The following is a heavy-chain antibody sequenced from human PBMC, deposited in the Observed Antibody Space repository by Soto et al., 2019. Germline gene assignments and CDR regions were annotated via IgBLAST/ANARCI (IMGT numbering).Heavy chain of an antibody. J-gene: IGHJ3*02. CDR2: MSHSGGT. D-gene: IGHD1-1*01. CDR1: GGFVSSGSYY. Sequence: QVQLQQWGAGLLKPSETLSLTCAVYGGFVSSGSYYWSWIRQPPGKGLAWIGEMSHSGGTHFNTSLKSRVTISVDTSKNQFSLKMTAVTAADTALYYCARVERGTATTVVDAFDIWGPGTMVTVSS. V-gene: IGHV4-34*01. CDR3: ARVERGTATTVVDAFDI.